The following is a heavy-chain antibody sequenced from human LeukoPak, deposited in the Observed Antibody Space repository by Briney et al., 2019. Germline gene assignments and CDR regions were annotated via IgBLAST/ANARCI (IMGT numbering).Heavy chain of an antibody. CDR3: ARVMKERYYYGMDV. J-gene: IGHJ6*02. Sequence: ASVKVSCKASGYTFTSYDINWVRQAPGQGLEWMGWMNPNSGNTGYAQKFQGRVTMTRNTSISTAYMELSSVTAADTAVYYCARVMKERYYYGMDVWGQGTTVTVSS. CDR1: GYTFTSYD. V-gene: IGHV1-8*01. D-gene: IGHD2-8*01. CDR2: MNPNSGNT.